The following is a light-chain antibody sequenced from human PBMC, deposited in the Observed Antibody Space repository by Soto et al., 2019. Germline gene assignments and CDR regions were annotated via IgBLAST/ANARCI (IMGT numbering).Light chain of an antibody. V-gene: IGKV3-20*01. CDR1: QSVTTR. CDR3: QQYGGSPIT. CDR2: GAS. J-gene: IGKJ5*01. Sequence: IVVTQSPCTLSLSPGERVTLSCRASQSVTTRLAWYQHKPGQAPTLLMSGASNRASGVPVRFSGSGSGTDFTLTITRLEPEDFALYYCQQYGGSPITFGLGTRLEI.